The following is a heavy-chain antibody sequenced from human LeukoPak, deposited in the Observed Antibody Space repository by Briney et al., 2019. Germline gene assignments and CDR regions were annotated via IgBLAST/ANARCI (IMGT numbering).Heavy chain of an antibody. V-gene: IGHV1-24*01. D-gene: IGHD1-26*01. Sequence: ASVTVSCKVSGYTLTELSMHWVRQAPGKGLEWMGGFDPEDGETIYAQKFQGRVTMTEDTSTDTAYMELSSLRSEDTAVYYCATDSTLWELLTYWGQGTLVTVSS. CDR3: ATDSTLWELLTY. CDR1: GYTLTELS. J-gene: IGHJ4*02. CDR2: FDPEDGET.